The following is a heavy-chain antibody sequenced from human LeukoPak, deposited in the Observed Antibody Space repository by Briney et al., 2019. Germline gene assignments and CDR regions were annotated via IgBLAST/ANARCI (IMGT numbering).Heavy chain of an antibody. D-gene: IGHD3-10*01. CDR1: GFTFSSYA. CDR3: AKQGSGSYYRKSMDV. J-gene: IGHJ6*02. Sequence: GGSLRLSCAASGFTFSSYAMSWVRQAPGKGLEWVSAISGSGGSTYYADSVKGRFTISRDNSKNTLYLQMNSLRAEDTAVYYCAKQGSGSYYRKSMDVWGQGTTVTVSS. V-gene: IGHV3-23*01. CDR2: ISGSGGST.